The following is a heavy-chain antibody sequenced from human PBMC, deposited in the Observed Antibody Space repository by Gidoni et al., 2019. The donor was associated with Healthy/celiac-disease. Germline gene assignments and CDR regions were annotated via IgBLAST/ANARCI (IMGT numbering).Heavy chain of an antibody. CDR2: IYPGDSDT. V-gene: IGHV5-51*01. CDR3: ARRWGGAFDI. J-gene: IGHJ3*02. Sequence: RQMPGNGLEWMGIIYPGDSDTRYSPSFQGQVTISADKSINIAYLQWSSLKASDTATYYCARRWGGAFDIWGQGTMVTVSS. D-gene: IGHD1-26*01.